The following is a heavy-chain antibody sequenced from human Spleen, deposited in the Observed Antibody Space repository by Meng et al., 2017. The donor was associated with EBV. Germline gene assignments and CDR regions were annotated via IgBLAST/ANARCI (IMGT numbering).Heavy chain of an antibody. V-gene: IGHV4-30-2*01. CDR2: IYQSGST. J-gene: IGHJ4*02. CDR1: GCSIRSGGYS. CDR3: ARNTQYGSLYYFDT. Sequence: QKSGSGLGNLCHTLSLPWAVAGCSIRSGGYSWSWIRQTPGKGLEWIGYIYQSGSTFYHPSLRSRVTISLDRSNNQFSLKLNSVTAADTAVYYCARNTQYGSLYYFDTWGQGTLVTVSS. D-gene: IGHD2-8*01.